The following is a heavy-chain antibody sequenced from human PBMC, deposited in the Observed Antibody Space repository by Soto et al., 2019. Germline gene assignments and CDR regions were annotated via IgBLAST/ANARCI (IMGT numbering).Heavy chain of an antibody. V-gene: IGHV4-4*02. D-gene: IGHD1-7*01. CDR2: IYRTGST. J-gene: IGHJ4*02. CDR1: GGSFTSNNW. Sequence: SETLSLTCAVSGGSFTSNNWWTWVRQPPGQGLEWIGEIYRTGSTNYNPSLKGRVTISLDKSENQFSLKVTSLTAADTAVYYCESRDPGTSVDYWVQGTLVTVSS. CDR3: ESRDPGTSVDY.